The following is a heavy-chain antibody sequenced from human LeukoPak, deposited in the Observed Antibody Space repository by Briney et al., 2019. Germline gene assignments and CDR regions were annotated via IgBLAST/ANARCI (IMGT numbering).Heavy chain of an antibody. Sequence: GGSLRLSCAASGFTFSNAWMSWVRQAPGKGLEWVGRIKSKTDGGTTDYAAPVEGRFTISRDDSKNTLYLQMNSLKTEDTAVYYCTTDGGAEYYYDSSGLPQEYFQHWGQGTLVTVSS. J-gene: IGHJ1*01. CDR3: TTDGGAEYYYDSSGLPQEYFQH. CDR2: IKSKTDGGTT. CDR1: GFTFSNAW. D-gene: IGHD3-22*01. V-gene: IGHV3-15*01.